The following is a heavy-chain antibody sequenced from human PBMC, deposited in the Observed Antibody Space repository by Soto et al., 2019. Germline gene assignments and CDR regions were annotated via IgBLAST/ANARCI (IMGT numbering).Heavy chain of an antibody. CDR2: IGSAGDT. CDR1: GFTVSRYD. Sequence: EVQLVESGGGLVQPGGSLRLSCAASGFTVSRYDMHWVRQATGKGLEWVSVIGSAGDTYYPGSVKGRFTISRENAQNSLYLPMTSLRAEDTAVYYCAKADDGGTHFENWGQGTLVTVSS. V-gene: IGHV3-13*01. J-gene: IGHJ4*02. CDR3: AKADDGGTHFEN. D-gene: IGHD4-17*01.